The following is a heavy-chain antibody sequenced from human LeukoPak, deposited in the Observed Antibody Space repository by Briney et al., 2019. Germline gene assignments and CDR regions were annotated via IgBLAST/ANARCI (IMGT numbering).Heavy chain of an antibody. CDR3: AQKAPYSPGYSQN. J-gene: IGHJ1*01. Sequence: SETLSLTCTVSGGSTTAYYWSWIRQPPGKGLEWIGYIYHSGTTNYNPSLKSRVTISVDTSKSQFSLRLTSVTAADTAVYYCAQKAPYSPGYSQNWGQGTLVTVSS. CDR1: GGSTTAYY. D-gene: IGHD2-15*01. CDR2: IYHSGTT. V-gene: IGHV4-59*01.